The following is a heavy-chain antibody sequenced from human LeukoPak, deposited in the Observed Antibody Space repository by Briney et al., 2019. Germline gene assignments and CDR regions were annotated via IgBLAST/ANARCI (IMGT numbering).Heavy chain of an antibody. CDR3: ARGDYYDSSGYSNGIWFDP. CDR1: GGSISSGGYS. D-gene: IGHD3-22*01. Sequence: SETLSLTCAVSGGSISSGGYSWSWIPQPPGKGLEWIGYIYHSGSTYYNPSLKSRVTISVDRSKNQFSLKLSSVTAADTAVYYCARGDYYDSSGYSNGIWFDPWGQGTLVTVSS. V-gene: IGHV4-30-2*01. CDR2: IYHSGST. J-gene: IGHJ5*02.